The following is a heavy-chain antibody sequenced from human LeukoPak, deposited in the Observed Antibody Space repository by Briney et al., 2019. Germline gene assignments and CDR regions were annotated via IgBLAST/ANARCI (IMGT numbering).Heavy chain of an antibody. V-gene: IGHV3-48*02. Sequence: GGSLRLSCAASGFTFSRYSMNWGRQAPGKGLEWLSYISSSSSTIYYADSVKGRFTISRDNAKNSLYLQMNSLRDEDTAVYYCAKDLSSGWYPYYFDFWGRGTLVTGSS. CDR2: ISSSSSTI. CDR1: GFTFSRYS. CDR3: AKDLSSGWYPYYFDF. D-gene: IGHD6-19*01. J-gene: IGHJ4*02.